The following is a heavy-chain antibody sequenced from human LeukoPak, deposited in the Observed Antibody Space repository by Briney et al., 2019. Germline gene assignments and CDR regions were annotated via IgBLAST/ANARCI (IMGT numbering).Heavy chain of an antibody. CDR1: GGTFSSYA. CDR2: IIPIFGTA. Sequence: SVKVSCKASGGTFSSYAISWVRQAPGQGLEWMGGIIPIFGTANYAQKFQGRVTITADESTSTAYMELSSLRSEDTAVYYCAMARGLRYFDWLGIDYWGQGTLVTVSP. V-gene: IGHV1-69*01. J-gene: IGHJ4*02. CDR3: AMARGLRYFDWLGIDY. D-gene: IGHD3-9*01.